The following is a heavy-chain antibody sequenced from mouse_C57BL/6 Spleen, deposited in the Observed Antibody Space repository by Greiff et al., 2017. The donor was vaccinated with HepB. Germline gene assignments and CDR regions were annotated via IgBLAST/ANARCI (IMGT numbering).Heavy chain of an antibody. Sequence: EVQLQQSGAELVRPGASVKLSCTASGFNIKDDYMHWVKQRPEQGLEWIGWIDPENGDTEYASKFQGKATITADTSSNTAYLQLSSLTSEDTAVYYCTTYPIYYYGSSSYWGQGTTLTVSS. CDR3: TTYPIYYYGSSSY. V-gene: IGHV14-4*01. J-gene: IGHJ2*01. CDR2: IDPENGDT. D-gene: IGHD1-1*01. CDR1: GFNIKDDY.